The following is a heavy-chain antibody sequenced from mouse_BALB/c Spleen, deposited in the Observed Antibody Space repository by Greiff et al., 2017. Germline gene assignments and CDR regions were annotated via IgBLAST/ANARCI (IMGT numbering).Heavy chain of an antibody. CDR1: GYSFTGYY. CDR2: ISCYNGAT. D-gene: IGHD1-1*01. Sequence: LVKTGASVKISCKASGYSFTGYYMHWVKQSHGKSLEWIGYISCYNGATSYNQKFKGKATFTVDTSSSTAYMQFNSLTSEDSAVYYCARAGLYGSSYFDYWGQGTTLTVSS. CDR3: ARAGLYGSSYFDY. V-gene: IGHV1S34*01. J-gene: IGHJ2*01.